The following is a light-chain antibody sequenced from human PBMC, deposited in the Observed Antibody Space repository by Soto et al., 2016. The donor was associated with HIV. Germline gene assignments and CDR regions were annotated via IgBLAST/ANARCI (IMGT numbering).Light chain of an antibody. CDR1: QSLLHSNGYYY. CDR2: LGS. CDR3: MRALQTPLT. J-gene: IGKJ5*01. V-gene: IGKV2-28*01. Sequence: DIVMTQSPLTLPVTPGESASISCRSSQSLLHSNGYYYLTWYLQKPGQSPRLLMYLGSTRASWVPDRFSGSGSGTDFTLKISRVEADDIGVYYCMRALQTPLTFGQGTRLEIK.